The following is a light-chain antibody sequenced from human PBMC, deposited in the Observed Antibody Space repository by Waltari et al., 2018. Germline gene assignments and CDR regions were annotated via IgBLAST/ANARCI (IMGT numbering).Light chain of an antibody. CDR1: TSNIGNNY. CDR2: ETE. CDR3: GTWDNNLRALV. Sequence: QSVLTQPPSVSAAPGQKVTISCSGSTSNIGNNYVSWYQQLPGAAPKVFIYETEKRPSGIPDRFAGSKSGTSASLGITGLQTGDEAAYYCGTWDNNLRALVFGGGTKLTVL. V-gene: IGLV1-51*02. J-gene: IGLJ2*01.